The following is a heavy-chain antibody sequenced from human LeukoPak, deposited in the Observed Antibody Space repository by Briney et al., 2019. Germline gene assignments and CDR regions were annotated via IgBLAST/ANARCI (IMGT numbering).Heavy chain of an antibody. CDR2: LIGSSGST. V-gene: IGHV3-23*01. CDR1: GFTFSSYA. J-gene: IGHJ4*02. D-gene: IGHD5-12*01. CDR3: AKGAYDYIEIGYFDS. Sequence: GGSLRLSCAASGFTFSSYAMRWVRQAPGKGLEWVSVLIGSSGSTDYADSVKGRFTISRDNSKNTVFLQMNSLRAEDTAIYYCAKGAYDYIEIGYFDSWGQGTLVTVSS.